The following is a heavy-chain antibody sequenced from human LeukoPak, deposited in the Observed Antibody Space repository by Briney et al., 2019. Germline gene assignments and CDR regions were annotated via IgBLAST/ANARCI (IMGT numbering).Heavy chain of an antibody. Sequence: PSETLSLTCAVYGGSFSGFYWSWVRQPPGKGLEWIGEINHSGSTNYNPSLESRVTMSVDTSKNQFSLDLSSVTAADTAVYFCARGLDGMDVWGQGTTVTVSS. V-gene: IGHV4-34*01. CDR2: INHSGST. CDR1: GGSFSGFY. J-gene: IGHJ6*02. CDR3: ARGLDGMDV.